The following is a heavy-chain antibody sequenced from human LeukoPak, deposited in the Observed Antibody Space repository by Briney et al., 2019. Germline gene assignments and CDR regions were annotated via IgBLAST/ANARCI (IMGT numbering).Heavy chain of an antibody. Sequence: ASVKVSCKASGGSFSSYVITWVRQAPGQGLEWMGRIIPVLGVSNFAQKFHGRVTITADKSTNTAHMELSRLESGDTAVYYCARGFRAGSHWFDPWGQGTLVTVSS. CDR2: IIPVLGVS. CDR1: GGSFSSYV. J-gene: IGHJ5*02. V-gene: IGHV1-69*04. D-gene: IGHD3-10*01. CDR3: ARGFRAGSHWFDP.